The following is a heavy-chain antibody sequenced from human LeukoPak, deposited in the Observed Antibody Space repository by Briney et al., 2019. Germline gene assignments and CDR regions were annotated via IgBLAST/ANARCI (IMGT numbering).Heavy chain of an antibody. CDR1: GGSFSDYY. Sequence: SEILSLTCAVYGGSFSDYYWTWIRQPPGKGLEQIGEINHSGSTNYNPSLKSRVTISLDTSRNQLSLNLSSVTAADTALYYCARGARFKPGNRFDPWGQGTLVTVSS. CDR3: ARGARFKPGNRFDP. CDR2: INHSGST. V-gene: IGHV4-34*01. D-gene: IGHD3-3*01. J-gene: IGHJ5*02.